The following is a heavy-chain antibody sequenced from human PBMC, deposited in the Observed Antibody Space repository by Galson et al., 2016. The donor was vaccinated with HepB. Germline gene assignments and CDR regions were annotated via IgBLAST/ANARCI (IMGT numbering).Heavy chain of an antibody. D-gene: IGHD1-1*01. V-gene: IGHV3-21*01. CDR3: ARIIQTGNTSHFDY. CDR1: GITFNTYN. J-gene: IGHJ4*02. CDR2: ISTSSSPI. Sequence: SLRLSCAASGITFNTYNMVWVRQAPGKGLEWVSYISTSSSPISYRDSVKGRFTISRDNTKNSLYVQLNSLSDEDTAVYYCARIIQTGNTSHFDYWGQGTLVTVSS.